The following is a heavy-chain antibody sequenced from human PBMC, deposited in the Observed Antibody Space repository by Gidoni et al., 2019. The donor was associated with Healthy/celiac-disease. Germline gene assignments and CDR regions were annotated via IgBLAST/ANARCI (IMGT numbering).Heavy chain of an antibody. J-gene: IGHJ6*02. CDR3: ARDVRRVRGDCSSTRGYRFYYYGMDV. CDR2: IWYDGSNK. V-gene: IGHV3-33*01. Sequence: VQLVESGGGVVQPGRSLRLPGAASGFAFSSYGMPWVRLAPGTGLVGVAVIWYDGSNKDYAESVKGRFTISRDNSKYTLYLKMTSLRAEDTAVYYCARDVRRVRGDCSSTRGYRFYYYGMDVWGQGTTVTVSS. CDR1: GFAFSSYG. D-gene: IGHD2-2*01.